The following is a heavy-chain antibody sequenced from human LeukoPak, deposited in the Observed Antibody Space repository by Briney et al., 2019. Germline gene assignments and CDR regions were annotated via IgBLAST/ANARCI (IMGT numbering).Heavy chain of an antibody. CDR2: IYYSGST. J-gene: IGHJ4*02. Sequence: SETLSLTCTVSGGSISSYYWSWIRQPPGKGLEWIGYIYYSGSTNYNPSLKSRVTISVDTSKNQFSLKLSSVTAADTAVYYCARGQDDYGDYCFDYWGQGTLVTVSS. D-gene: IGHD4-17*01. CDR1: GGSISSYY. V-gene: IGHV4-59*12. CDR3: ARGQDDYGDYCFDY.